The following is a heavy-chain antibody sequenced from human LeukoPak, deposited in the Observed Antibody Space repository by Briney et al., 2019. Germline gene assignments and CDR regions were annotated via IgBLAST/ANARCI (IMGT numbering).Heavy chain of an antibody. Sequence: SSETLSLTCTVSGDSINSGAYYWSWIRQHPGEGLEWIGYIDYSGSTYYNPSLKSRVSISVDTSKNQLSLKLSSVTAADTAVYYCARGDGYNLSDYWGQGTLVAVSS. CDR3: ARGDGYNLSDY. J-gene: IGHJ4*02. CDR2: IDYSGST. CDR1: GDSINSGAYY. V-gene: IGHV4-31*03. D-gene: IGHD5-24*01.